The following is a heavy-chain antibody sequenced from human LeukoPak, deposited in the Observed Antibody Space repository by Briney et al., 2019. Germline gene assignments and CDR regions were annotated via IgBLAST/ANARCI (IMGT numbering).Heavy chain of an antibody. J-gene: IGHJ3*02. CDR3: ARTDDAFHI. CDR2: IYYSGTT. D-gene: IGHD2-21*02. Sequence: SETLSLTCTVSGGSISSYYWSWIRQPPGKGLEWIGYIYYSGTTNYNPSLKSRVTMSVDTSKNQFSLKLSSVTAADTAMYYCARTDDAFHIWGHGTTVTVSS. CDR1: GGSISSYY. V-gene: IGHV4-59*01.